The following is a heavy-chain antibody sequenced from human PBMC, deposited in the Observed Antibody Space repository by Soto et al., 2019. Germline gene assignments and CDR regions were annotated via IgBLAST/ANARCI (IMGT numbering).Heavy chain of an antibody. J-gene: IGHJ4*02. CDR3: ASYSGKYQGPIDY. Sequence: QVQLVESGGGVVQPGRSLRLSCAASGFTFSHYGIPWVRQAPGKGLEWLAVISYDGSNKHYADSVKGRFTVSRDNSKNTLYLQMTSLRAEDTAVYFCASYSGKYQGPIDYWGQGTLVTVSS. V-gene: IGHV3-30*03. D-gene: IGHD1-26*01. CDR1: GFTFSHYG. CDR2: ISYDGSNK.